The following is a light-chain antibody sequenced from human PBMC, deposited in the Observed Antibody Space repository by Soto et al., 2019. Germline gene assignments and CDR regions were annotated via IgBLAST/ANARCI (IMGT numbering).Light chain of an antibody. CDR1: QNINNY. CDR3: QQYENLPT. CDR2: DAS. J-gene: IGKJ5*01. V-gene: IGKV1-33*01. Sequence: DLQITQSPSSLSPPVVHRVTITCQASQNINNYLNWYQQKPGRAPKLLIYDASNLEAGVPSRFRGSGSGTDFTFTISRLQPEDIATYYCQQYENLPTFGQGTRLEI.